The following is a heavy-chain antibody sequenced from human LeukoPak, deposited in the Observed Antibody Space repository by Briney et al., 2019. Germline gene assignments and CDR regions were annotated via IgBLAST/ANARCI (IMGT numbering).Heavy chain of an antibody. CDR3: ARVNRGDYGDFYFDY. CDR1: GGSFSGYY. J-gene: IGHJ4*02. D-gene: IGHD4-17*01. Sequence: PSETLSLTCAVYGGSFSGYYWSWIRQPPGKGLEWIGEIYHSGSTNYNPSLKSRVTISVDKSKNQFSLKLSSVTAADTAVYYCARVNRGDYGDFYFDYWGQGTLVTVSS. V-gene: IGHV4-34*01. CDR2: IYHSGST.